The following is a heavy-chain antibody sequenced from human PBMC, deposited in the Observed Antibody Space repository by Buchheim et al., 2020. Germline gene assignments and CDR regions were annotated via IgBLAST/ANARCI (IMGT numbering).Heavy chain of an antibody. J-gene: IGHJ4*02. CDR2: IYHSGST. V-gene: IGHV4-30-2*01. CDR1: GGSISCGGYS. Sequence: QVQLQESGPGLVKPSQTLSLTCAVSGGSISCGGYSWSWIRQPPGKGLEWIGYIYHSGSTYYNPSLKSRVTISVDRSKNQFSLKLSSVTAADTAVYYCARGPDDGYNYGSGEFDYWGQGTL. D-gene: IGHD5-24*01. CDR3: ARGPDDGYNYGSGEFDY.